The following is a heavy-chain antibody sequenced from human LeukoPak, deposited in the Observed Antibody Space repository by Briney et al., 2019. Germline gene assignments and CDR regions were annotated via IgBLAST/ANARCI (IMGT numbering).Heavy chain of an antibody. V-gene: IGHV4-31*03. D-gene: IGHD1-26*01. CDR2: ISYSGNT. J-gene: IGHJ4*02. CDR3: ARGEWDLLFDY. Sequence: SQTLSLTCTVSGVSISSVGYYWSWIRQYPGKGLEWIGYISYSGNTYYNPSLKSRVSISVDTSKNQFSLKLSSVTAADTAVYYCARGEWDLLFDYWGQGTLVAVSS. CDR1: GVSISSVGYY.